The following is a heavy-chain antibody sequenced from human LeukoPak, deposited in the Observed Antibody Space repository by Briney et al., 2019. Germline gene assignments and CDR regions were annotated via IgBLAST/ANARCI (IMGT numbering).Heavy chain of an antibody. V-gene: IGHV4-59*01. CDR1: SVSIAPSW. CDR2: IYYTGIT. CDR3: AREQGGDFFDS. J-gene: IGHJ4*02. D-gene: IGHD2-21*01. Sequence: SETLSLTCTVSSVSIAPSWWSWIRQSPGKGLEWIGYIYYTGITNYNPSLKSRVTISVDTSNNQFSLKLTSVTPADTAVYYCAREQGGDFFDSWGQGTLVTVSS.